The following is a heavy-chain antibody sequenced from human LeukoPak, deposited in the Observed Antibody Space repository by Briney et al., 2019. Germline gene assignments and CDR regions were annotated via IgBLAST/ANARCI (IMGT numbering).Heavy chain of an antibody. V-gene: IGHV3-30-3*01. CDR3: ARVRGVDSAPDAFDI. D-gene: IGHD3-10*01. Sequence: SLRLSCAASGFTFSSYAMHWVRQAPGKGLEWVAVISYDGSNKYYADSVKGRFTISRDNSKNTLYLQMNSLRAEDTAVYYCARVRGVDSAPDAFDIWGQGTMVTVSS. CDR2: ISYDGSNK. J-gene: IGHJ3*02. CDR1: GFTFSSYA.